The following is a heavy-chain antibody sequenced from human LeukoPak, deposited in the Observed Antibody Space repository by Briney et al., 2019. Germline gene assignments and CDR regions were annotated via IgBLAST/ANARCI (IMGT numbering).Heavy chain of an antibody. V-gene: IGHV3-11*05. CDR1: GGSFSGYY. J-gene: IGHJ5*01. D-gene: IGHD3-10*01. Sequence: LSLTCAVYGGSFSGYYWSWIRQAPGKGLEWVSKISTSSSYTHYADSVKGRFTISRDNAKNSLYLQMNSLRAEDTAVYYCARGGASRFDSWGQGTLVTVSS. CDR3: ARGGASRFDS. CDR2: ISTSSSYT.